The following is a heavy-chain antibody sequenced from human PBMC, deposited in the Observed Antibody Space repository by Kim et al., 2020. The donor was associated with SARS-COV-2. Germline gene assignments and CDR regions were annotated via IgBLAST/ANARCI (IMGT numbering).Heavy chain of an antibody. Sequence: GGSLRLSCAASGFTVSSNYMSWVRQAPGKGLEWVSVIYSGGSTYYADSVKGRFTISRHNSKNTLYLQMNSLRAEDTAVYYCAREGRWLQDYYYGMDVWGQGTTVTVSS. V-gene: IGHV3-53*04. CDR2: IYSGGST. CDR3: AREGRWLQDYYYGMDV. CDR1: GFTVSSNY. D-gene: IGHD5-12*01. J-gene: IGHJ6*02.